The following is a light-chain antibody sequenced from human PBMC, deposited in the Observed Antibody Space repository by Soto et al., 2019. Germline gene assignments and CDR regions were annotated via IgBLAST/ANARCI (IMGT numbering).Light chain of an antibody. Sequence: ELVLTQSPGTLSLSPGERATLSCRASQSVSSSYLAWYQQKPGQAPRLIIYGASSRATGIPDRFSGSVSGTDFTITISRLEPEDGEVYYGQQYGSSPWTFGQGTKVDI. J-gene: IGKJ1*01. CDR2: GAS. CDR3: QQYGSSPWT. CDR1: QSVSSSY. V-gene: IGKV3-20*01.